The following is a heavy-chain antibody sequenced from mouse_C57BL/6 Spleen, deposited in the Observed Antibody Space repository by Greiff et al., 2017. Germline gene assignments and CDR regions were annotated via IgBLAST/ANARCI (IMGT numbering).Heavy chain of an antibody. J-gene: IGHJ2*01. V-gene: IGHV1-50*01. CDR3: ARRGLLTGEGY. CDR2: IDPSDSYT. Sequence: VQLQQSGAELVKPGASVKLSCKASGYTFTSYWMQWVKQRPGQGLEWIGEIDPSDSYTNYNQKFKGKATLTVDTSSSTAYMQLSSLTSEDSAVYYCARRGLLTGEGYWGQGTTLTVSS. D-gene: IGHD4-1*01. CDR1: GYTFTSYW.